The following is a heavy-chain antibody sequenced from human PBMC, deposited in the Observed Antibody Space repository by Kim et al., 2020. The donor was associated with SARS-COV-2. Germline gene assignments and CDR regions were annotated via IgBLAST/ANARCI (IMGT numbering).Heavy chain of an antibody. CDR3: ARDGSGSYYLHYFDY. V-gene: IGHV4-38-2*02. CDR1: GYSISSGYY. D-gene: IGHD3-10*01. Sequence: SETLSLTCTVSGYSISSGYYWGWIRQPPGKLLDWIGSIYHSGSTYYNPSLKSRVTISVDTSKNRFSLKLSSVTAADTAVYYCARDGSGSYYLHYFDYWGQGTLVTVSS. J-gene: IGHJ4*02. CDR2: IYHSGST.